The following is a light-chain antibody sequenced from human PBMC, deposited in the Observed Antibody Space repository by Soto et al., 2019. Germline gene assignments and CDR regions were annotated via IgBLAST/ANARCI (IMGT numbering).Light chain of an antibody. CDR1: QGISGW. CDR3: QQATISQLT. Sequence: DIQMTQSPSSVSASVGDRVTITCRASQGISGWLAWYQQKPGKAPKLLIYAASTVETGVPSRFSGGRSGTDFTLTINNLQPEDFATYYCQQATISQLTFGGRTKVEIK. CDR2: AAS. J-gene: IGKJ4*01. V-gene: IGKV1-12*01.